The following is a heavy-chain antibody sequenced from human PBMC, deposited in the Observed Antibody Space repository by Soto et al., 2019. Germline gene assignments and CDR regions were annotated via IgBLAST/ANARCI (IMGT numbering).Heavy chain of an antibody. V-gene: IGHV4-31*03. CDR3: ARDIEVPAAISIGRWFDP. CDR1: GGSISSGGYY. Sequence: SETLSLTCTVSGGSISSGGYYWSWIRQHPGKGLEWIGYIYYSGSTYYNPSLKSRVTISVDTSKNQFSLKLSSVTAADTAVYYCARDIEVPAAISIGRWFDPWGQGTLVTVSS. D-gene: IGHD2-2*01. J-gene: IGHJ5*02. CDR2: IYYSGST.